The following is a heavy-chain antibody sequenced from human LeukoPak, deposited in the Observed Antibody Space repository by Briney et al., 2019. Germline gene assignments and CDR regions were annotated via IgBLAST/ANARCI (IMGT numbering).Heavy chain of an antibody. Sequence: GASVKVSCKASGYTFTSYGISWVRQAPGQGLEWMGWISAYNGNTNYAQKLQGRVTMTTDTSTSTAYMELRSLRTDDTAVYYCARGMEYCSSTSCYTGWFDPWGQGTLVTVSS. D-gene: IGHD2-2*01. CDR2: ISAYNGNT. CDR3: ARGMEYCSSTSCYTGWFDP. CDR1: GYTFTSYG. V-gene: IGHV1-18*01. J-gene: IGHJ5*02.